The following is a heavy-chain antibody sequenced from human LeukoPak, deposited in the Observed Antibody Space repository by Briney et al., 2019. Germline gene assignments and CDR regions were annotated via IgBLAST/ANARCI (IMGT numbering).Heavy chain of an antibody. CDR1: GYTFTGYY. J-gene: IGHJ5*02. Sequence: EASVKVSCKASGYTFTGYYMHWVRQAPGQGLEWMGWINPNSGGTNYAQKFQGRVTMTRDTSISTAYMELSRLRSDDTAVYYCAREGIGRSTSRPNWFDPWGQGTLVTVSS. D-gene: IGHD2-2*01. CDR2: INPNSGGT. V-gene: IGHV1-2*02. CDR3: AREGIGRSTSRPNWFDP.